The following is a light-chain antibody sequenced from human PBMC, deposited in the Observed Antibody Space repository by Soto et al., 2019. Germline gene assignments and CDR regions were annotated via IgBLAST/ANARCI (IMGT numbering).Light chain of an antibody. V-gene: IGKV1-12*01. CDR2: AAS. J-gene: IGKJ5*01. CDR1: QDISSW. CDR3: QLATSFPPSIT. Sequence: DIQMTQSPSAVSASVGDRVTITGRASQDISSWLGGYQQKPGNAPELLIYAASSLQGGVASRLSGSGSGTYFTLTISRLQPEDFATYYCQLATSFPPSITFGHGTRLDIK.